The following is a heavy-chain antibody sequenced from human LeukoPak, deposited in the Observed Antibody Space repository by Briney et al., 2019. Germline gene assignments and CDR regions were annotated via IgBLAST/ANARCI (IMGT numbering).Heavy chain of an antibody. J-gene: IGHJ4*02. Sequence: SVKHRFTISRDNTKNLLYLEMNSLRAEDTAVYYCARAYYGSGVIPIDYWGQGTLVTVSS. CDR3: ARAYYGSGVIPIDY. D-gene: IGHD3-10*01. V-gene: IGHV3-21*06.